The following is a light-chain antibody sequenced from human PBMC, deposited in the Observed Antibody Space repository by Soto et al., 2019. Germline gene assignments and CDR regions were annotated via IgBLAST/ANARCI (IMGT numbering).Light chain of an antibody. J-gene: IGLJ2*01. CDR3: CSYAGTYTLGI. V-gene: IGLV2-11*01. CDR1: ISDVGGYNY. Sequence: QSALTQPRSVSGSPGQSVTISCTGTISDVGGYNYVSWYQQYPGKAPKLMIYDVTKRPSGVPDRFSGSKSGDTASLTISGLQAEDEANYYCCSYAGTYTLGIFGGGTKLTVL. CDR2: DVT.